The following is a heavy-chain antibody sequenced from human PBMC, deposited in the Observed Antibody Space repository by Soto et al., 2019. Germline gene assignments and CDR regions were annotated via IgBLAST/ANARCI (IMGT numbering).Heavy chain of an antibody. J-gene: IGHJ4*02. V-gene: IGHV3-33*01. CDR2: IWYDGSNK. D-gene: IGHD6-19*01. CDR3: ARDLEQGIAVAGTGDY. Sequence: QVQLVESGGGVVQPGRSLRLSCAASGFTFSSYGMHWVRQAPGKGLEWVAVIWYDGSNKYYADSVKGRFTISRDNSKNTLYLQMNSLRAEDTAVYYCARDLEQGIAVAGTGDYWGQGTLVTVSS. CDR1: GFTFSSYG.